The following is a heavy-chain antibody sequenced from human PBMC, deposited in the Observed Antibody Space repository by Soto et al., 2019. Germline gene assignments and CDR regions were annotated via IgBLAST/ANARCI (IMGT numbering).Heavy chain of an antibody. V-gene: IGHV1-2*02. Sequence: ASVKVSCKASGYTFTGYYMHWVRQAPGQGLEWMGWINPNSGGTNYAQKFRGRVTMTRDTSISTAYMELSRLRSDDTAVYYCARDRKSMLSYYYYGMDVWGQGTTVTVSS. CDR3: ARDRKSMLSYYYYGMDV. CDR2: INPNSGGT. D-gene: IGHD2-8*01. J-gene: IGHJ6*02. CDR1: GYTFTGYY.